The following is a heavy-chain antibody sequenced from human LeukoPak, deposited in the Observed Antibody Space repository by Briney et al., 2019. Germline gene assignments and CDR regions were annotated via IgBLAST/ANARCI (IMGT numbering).Heavy chain of an antibody. J-gene: IGHJ4*02. V-gene: IGHV3-23*01. CDR2: ISGSGSRT. Sequence: GGSLRLSCAASGFTFSTYAMNWVRQAPGKGLEWVSLISGSGSRTHYADSVKGRFTISRDNSKNTLYLQMNSLRAEDTAVYYCAKPRGYLVFAPDYWGQGTLVTVSS. D-gene: IGHD2-15*01. CDR3: AKPRGYLVFAPDY. CDR1: GFTFSTYA.